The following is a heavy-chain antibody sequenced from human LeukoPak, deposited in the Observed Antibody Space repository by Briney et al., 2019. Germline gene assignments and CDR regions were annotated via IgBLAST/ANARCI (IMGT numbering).Heavy chain of an antibody. Sequence: PSGTLSLTCTVSGGSISSDGYCWSWIRQHPGKGLEWIGYIYYSGSTYYNPSLLRRGAISVDTSKNQFSLKLSSVTAADTAVYYCARARTRTNTPDYWGQGTLVTVSS. J-gene: IGHJ4*02. D-gene: IGHD1-7*01. V-gene: IGHV4-31*03. CDR1: GGSISSDGYC. CDR3: ARARTRTNTPDY. CDR2: IYYSGST.